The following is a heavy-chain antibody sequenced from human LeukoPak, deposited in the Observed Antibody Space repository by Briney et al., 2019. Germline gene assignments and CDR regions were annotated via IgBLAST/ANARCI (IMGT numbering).Heavy chain of an antibody. CDR3: ARNDNSYAYSYHFGY. Sequence: GESLKISLKGSGYSFTSYSLSWVRQMPGKGLEWMGRIDPSDSYTNYSPSFQGHVIISADKSISTAYLQWSSLKASDTAMYYCARNDNSYAYSYHFGYWGQGTLVTVSS. D-gene: IGHD5-18*01. CDR1: GYSFTSYS. J-gene: IGHJ4*02. V-gene: IGHV5-10-1*01. CDR2: IDPSDSYT.